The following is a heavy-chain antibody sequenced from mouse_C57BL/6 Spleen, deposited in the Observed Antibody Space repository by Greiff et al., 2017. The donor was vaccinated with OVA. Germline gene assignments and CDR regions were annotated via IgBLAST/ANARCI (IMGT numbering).Heavy chain of an antibody. D-gene: IGHD2-2*01. CDR3: AKSMVTKDAMDY. CDR2: IWSGGST. V-gene: IGHV2-5*01. CDR1: GFSLTSYG. J-gene: IGHJ4*01. Sequence: VQLQQSGPGLVQPSQSLSITCTVSGFSLTSYGVRWVRQSPGKGLEWLGVIWSGGSTDYNAAFMSRLSITKDNSKSQVFFKMNSLQADDTAIYYCAKSMVTKDAMDYWGQGTSVTVSS.